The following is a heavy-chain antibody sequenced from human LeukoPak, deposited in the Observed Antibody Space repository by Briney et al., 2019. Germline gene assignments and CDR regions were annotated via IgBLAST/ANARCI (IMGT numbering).Heavy chain of an antibody. CDR1: GGSLSSYY. V-gene: IGHV4-59*01. CDR2: IHYTGGST. Sequence: PSETLSLTCTVSGGSLSSYYWSWIRLPPGKGLEWIGYIHYTGGSTNYNPSLKSRLTISVDTSKNQFSLNLSSVTAADTALYYCARVVPSGYSDYWGQGTLVTVSS. D-gene: IGHD1-1*01. CDR3: ARVVPSGYSDY. J-gene: IGHJ4*02.